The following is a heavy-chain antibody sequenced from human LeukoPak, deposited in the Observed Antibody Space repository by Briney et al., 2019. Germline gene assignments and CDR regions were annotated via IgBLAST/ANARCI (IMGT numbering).Heavy chain of an antibody. CDR1: GFNFGDYA. CDR2: IRSKIYGGTP. CDR3: TRDQTPYY. V-gene: IGHV3-49*04. J-gene: IGHJ4*02. Sequence: GGCLRLSCTTSGFNFGDYAMTWVRQAPGKGLEWVGFIRSKIYGGTPEYAASVKGRFTISRDDSEGVAYLQMNSLKTEDTAVYYCTRDQTPYYWGQGTLVTVAS.